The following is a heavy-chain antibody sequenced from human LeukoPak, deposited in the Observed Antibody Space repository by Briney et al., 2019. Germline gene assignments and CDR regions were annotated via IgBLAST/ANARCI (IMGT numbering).Heavy chain of an antibody. Sequence: IPSQTLSLTCPVSGGSISSYYWSWIRQPPGKGLEWIGEINHSGSTNYNPSLKSRVTISVDTSKNQFSLKLSSVTAADTAVYYCARGGIAVAAKNWFDPWGQGTLVTVSS. CDR1: GGSISSYY. V-gene: IGHV4-34*01. CDR2: INHSGST. CDR3: ARGGIAVAAKNWFDP. J-gene: IGHJ5*02. D-gene: IGHD6-19*01.